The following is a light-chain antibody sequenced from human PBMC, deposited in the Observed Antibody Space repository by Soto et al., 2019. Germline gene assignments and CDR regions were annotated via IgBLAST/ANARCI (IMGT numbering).Light chain of an antibody. CDR1: QSISSW. CDR2: KAS. Sequence: DIQMTQSPSTLSASVGDRVTITCRASQSISSWLAWYQQKPGKAPKLLIYKASTLESGVPSRFSGSGSGTEFTLTISSLQSDDFATYYCQQYNSYSRTFGQGTKVEI. V-gene: IGKV1-5*03. J-gene: IGKJ1*01. CDR3: QQYNSYSRT.